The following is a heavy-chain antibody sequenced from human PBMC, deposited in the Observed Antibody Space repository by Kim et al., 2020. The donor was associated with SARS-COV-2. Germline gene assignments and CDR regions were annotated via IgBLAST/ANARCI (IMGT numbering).Heavy chain of an antibody. V-gene: IGHV4-59*01. J-gene: IGHJ6*02. CDR3: AGLACSSTSCYPLDV. CDR1: GGSISFYY. CDR2: IYYSGST. Sequence: SETLSLTCTVSGGSISFYYWSWIRQPPGKGLEWIGYIYYSGSTNYNPSHKSRVTISVDTSKNQFSLKLSSVTAADTAVYYCAGLACSSTSCYPLDVWGQGTTVTVSS. D-gene: IGHD2-2*01.